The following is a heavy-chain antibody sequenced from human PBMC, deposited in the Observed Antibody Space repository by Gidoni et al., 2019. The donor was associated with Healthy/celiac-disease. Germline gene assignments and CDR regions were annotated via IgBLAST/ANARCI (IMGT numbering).Heavy chain of an antibody. J-gene: IGHJ6*02. Sequence: QVQLVQTGAEVKKPGASVKVSCKASGYTFTSYGIRWVRQAPGQGLEWMGWISAYNGNTNYAQKLQGRVTMTTDTSTSTAYMELRSLRSDDTAVYYCARDFGTAAAVPHYYDGMDVWGQGTTVTVSS. D-gene: IGHD6-13*01. CDR3: ARDFGTAAAVPHYYDGMDV. V-gene: IGHV1-18*01. CDR2: ISAYNGNT. CDR1: GYTFTSYG.